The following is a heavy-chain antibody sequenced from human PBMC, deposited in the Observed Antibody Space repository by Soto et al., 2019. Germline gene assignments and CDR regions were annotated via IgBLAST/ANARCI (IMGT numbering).Heavy chain of an antibody. CDR2: IYYSGGA. CDR1: SGSINSGGYY. D-gene: IGHD3-22*01. Sequence: PSETLSLTCNVSSGSINSGGYYWSWIRQLPGKGLEWIGYIYYSGGAYYNPSLKSRVTISVDTSKNQFSLRLSSVTAADTAVYFCARGLPDSSGHYGIGYYFDYWGQGTLVTVSS. CDR3: ARGLPDSSGHYGIGYYFDY. J-gene: IGHJ4*02. V-gene: IGHV4-31*03.